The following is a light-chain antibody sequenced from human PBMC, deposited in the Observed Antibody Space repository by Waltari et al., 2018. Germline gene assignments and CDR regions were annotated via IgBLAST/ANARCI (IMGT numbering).Light chain of an antibody. V-gene: IGKV1-5*03. J-gene: IGKJ5*01. CDR2: KAS. Sequence: DIQMTQSPSTLSASVGYRVTITCRASQSISSWLAWYQQKPGKAPKLLIYKASSLESGVPSRFSGSGSGTEFTLTISSLQPDDFATYYCQQYNSATTFGQGTRLEIK. CDR3: QQYNSATT. CDR1: QSISSW.